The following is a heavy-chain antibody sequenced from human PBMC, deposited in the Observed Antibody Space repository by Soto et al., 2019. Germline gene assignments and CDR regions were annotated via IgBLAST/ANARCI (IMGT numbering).Heavy chain of an antibody. V-gene: IGHV1-46*01. CDR2: IDPNGGRT. D-gene: IGHD3-22*01. CDR3: ARDQSYNDLYCWLDT. CDR1: GYTFTSTY. J-gene: IGHJ5*02. Sequence: GASVKVSCKASGYTFTSTYMHWVRQAPGQGLEWMGVIDPNGGRTIYAEKFQGRLTLTRDTSTATDYMQLSSLRPEDTAMYFCARDQSYNDLYCWLDTWGQGTLVTVSS.